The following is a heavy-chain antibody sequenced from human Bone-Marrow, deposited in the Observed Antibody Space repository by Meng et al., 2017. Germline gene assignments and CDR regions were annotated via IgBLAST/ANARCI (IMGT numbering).Heavy chain of an antibody. CDR3: ARGGLRYFDWLLSGAFDI. CDR2: IYHSGST. V-gene: IGHV4-38-2*02. CDR1: GYSISSGYY. J-gene: IGHJ3*02. Sequence: GSLRLSCTVSGYSISSGYYWGWSRQPPGKGLECIGSIYHSGSTYYNPSLKSRVTISVDTSKNQFSLKLSSVTAADTAVYYCARGGLRYFDWLLSGAFDIWGQGTMVTVSS. D-gene: IGHD3-9*01.